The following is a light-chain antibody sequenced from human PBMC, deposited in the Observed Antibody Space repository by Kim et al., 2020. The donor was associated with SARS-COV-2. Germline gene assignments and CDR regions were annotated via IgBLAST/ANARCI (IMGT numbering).Light chain of an antibody. CDR3: SSYTSSSTRV. CDR2: DVS. V-gene: IGLV2-14*03. Sequence: GQSITISCTGTSIDVGGYNYVSWYQQHPGKAPKLMIYDVSNRPSGVSNRFSGSKSGNTASLTISGLQAEDEADYYCSSYTSSSTRVFGTGTKVTVL. J-gene: IGLJ1*01. CDR1: SIDVGGYNY.